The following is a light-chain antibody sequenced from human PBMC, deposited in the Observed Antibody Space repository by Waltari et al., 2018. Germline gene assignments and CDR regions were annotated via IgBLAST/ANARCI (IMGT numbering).Light chain of an antibody. CDR2: GAS. Sequence: EIVLTQSPGTLSLSPREIATLSCRASQSVSSSYLAWYQQKPGQAPRLLSYGASSRATGIPDRFSGSGSGTDFTLTISRLEPEDFAVYYCQQYGSSPFTFGPGTKVDIK. J-gene: IGKJ3*01. V-gene: IGKV3-20*01. CDR3: QQYGSSPFT. CDR1: QSVSSSY.